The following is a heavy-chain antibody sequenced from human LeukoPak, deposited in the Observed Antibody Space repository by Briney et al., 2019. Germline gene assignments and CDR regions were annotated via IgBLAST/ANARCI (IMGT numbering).Heavy chain of an antibody. Sequence: GKSLRLSCVASGFTYSHYGMHWVRQAPGKGLEWVAVIWSDGTEKYYADAVKGRFTISRDDSRKTVYLQMNRLRGEDTAVYYCARDAQRGFGYSNSLQYWGQGTLVTVSS. J-gene: IGHJ4*02. CDR3: ARDAQRGFGYSNSLQY. CDR1: GFTYSHYG. V-gene: IGHV3-33*08. D-gene: IGHD4-11*01. CDR2: IWSDGTEK.